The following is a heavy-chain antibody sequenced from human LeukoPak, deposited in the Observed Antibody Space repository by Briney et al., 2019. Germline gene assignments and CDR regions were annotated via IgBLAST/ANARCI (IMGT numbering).Heavy chain of an antibody. J-gene: IGHJ4*02. D-gene: IGHD6-13*01. CDR2: IKQDGSEK. CDR1: GFTVSTYW. Sequence: QPGGSVRLSCAASGFTVSTYWISWVRQAAGEGLEWVASIKQDGSEKYYVDSVKGRFTISRDNAKNSLYLQMNSLRAEDTAMYYCARDSAGNDYWGQGTLVTVSS. V-gene: IGHV3-7*01. CDR3: ARDSAGNDY.